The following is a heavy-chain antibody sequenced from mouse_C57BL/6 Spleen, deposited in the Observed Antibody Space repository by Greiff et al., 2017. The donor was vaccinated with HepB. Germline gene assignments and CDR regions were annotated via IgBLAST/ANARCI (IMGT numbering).Heavy chain of an antibody. CDR1: GYAFSSSW. D-gene: IGHD2-5*01. V-gene: IGHV1-82*01. J-gene: IGHJ4*01. Sequence: VQLQQSGPELVKPGASVKISCKASGYAFSSSWMNWVKQRPGKGLEWIGRIYPGDGDTNYNGKFKGKDTLTADKSSSTAYMQLSSLTSEDSAVYFCARRGAYYSNYYAMDYWGQGTSVTVSS. CDR3: ARRGAYYSNYYAMDY. CDR2: IYPGDGDT.